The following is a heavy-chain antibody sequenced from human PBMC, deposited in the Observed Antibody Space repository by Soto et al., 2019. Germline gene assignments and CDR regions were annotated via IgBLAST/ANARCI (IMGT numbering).Heavy chain of an antibody. Sequence: QVQLVESGGGVVQPGRSLRLSCAASGFTFSSYGMHWVRQAPGKGLEWVAVISYDGSNKYYADSVKGRFTISRDNSKNTLYLQMNSLRAEDTAVYYCAKELWGVATTKQSYYYGMDVWGQGTTVTVSS. V-gene: IGHV3-30*18. CDR1: GFTFSSYG. CDR3: AKELWGVATTKQSYYYGMDV. CDR2: ISYDGSNK. J-gene: IGHJ6*02. D-gene: IGHD5-12*01.